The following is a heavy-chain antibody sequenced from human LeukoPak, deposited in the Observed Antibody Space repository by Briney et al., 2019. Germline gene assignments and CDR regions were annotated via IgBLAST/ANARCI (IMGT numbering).Heavy chain of an antibody. J-gene: IGHJ3*02. V-gene: IGHV1-46*01. Sequence: ASVKVSCKASGYTFTSYYMHWVRQAPGQGLEWMGIINPSGGSTSYAQKFQGRVTMTRDTSTSTVYMELSSLRSEDTAVYYCARLAERWLQSDAFDIWGQGTMVTVSS. CDR3: ARLAERWLQSDAFDI. CDR1: GYTFTSYY. D-gene: IGHD5-24*01. CDR2: INPSGGST.